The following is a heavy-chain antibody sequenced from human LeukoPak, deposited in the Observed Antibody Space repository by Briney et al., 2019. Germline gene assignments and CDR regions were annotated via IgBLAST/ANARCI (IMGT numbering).Heavy chain of an antibody. V-gene: IGHV3-23*01. Sequence: PGGSLRLSCAASGFTFSSYAMSWVRQAPGKGLEWVSTFSGSGGSTHYADSVKGRFTISRDNSKNTLYLQMNSLRAEDTAVYYCARGPTYYYDSSGVDYWGQGTLVTVSS. J-gene: IGHJ4*02. D-gene: IGHD3-22*01. CDR2: FSGSGGST. CDR1: GFTFSSYA. CDR3: ARGPTYYYDSSGVDY.